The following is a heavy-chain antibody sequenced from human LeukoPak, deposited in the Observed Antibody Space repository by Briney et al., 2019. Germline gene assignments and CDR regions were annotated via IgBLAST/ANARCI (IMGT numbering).Heavy chain of an antibody. CDR2: INPNSGGT. D-gene: IGHD3-10*01. J-gene: IGHJ3*02. CDR1: GYTFTGYY. CDR3: ARAPYYYGSGSLRPNDAFDI. Sequence: ASVKVSCKASGYTFTGYYMHWVRQAPGQGLEWMGWINPNSGGTNYAQKFQGRVTMTRDTSISTAYMELSRLRSDDTAVYYCARAPYYYGSGSLRPNDAFDIWGQGTMVTASS. V-gene: IGHV1-2*02.